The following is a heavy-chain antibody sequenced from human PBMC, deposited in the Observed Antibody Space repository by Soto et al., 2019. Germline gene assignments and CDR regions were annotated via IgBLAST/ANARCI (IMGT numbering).Heavy chain of an antibody. Sequence: PGGSLRLSSAASGFTVSGNYMSWVRQAPGKGLEWVSVIYSGGSTYYADSVKGRFTISRDNSKNTLYLQMNSLRAEDTAVYYCARHAYDFWSGHPNPRYYYGMDVWGQGTTVTVSS. CDR1: GFTVSGNY. D-gene: IGHD3-3*01. V-gene: IGHV3-66*04. CDR3: ARHAYDFWSGHPNPRYYYGMDV. J-gene: IGHJ6*02. CDR2: IYSGGST.